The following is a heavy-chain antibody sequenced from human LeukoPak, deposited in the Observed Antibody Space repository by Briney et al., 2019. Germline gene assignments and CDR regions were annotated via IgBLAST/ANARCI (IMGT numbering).Heavy chain of an antibody. J-gene: IGHJ4*02. CDR3: ARLGCSGGDCYLDF. CDR1: GGSISSSGYY. V-gene: IGHV4-39*01. Sequence: SETLSLTCTVSGGSISSSGYYWGWIRQPPGTGLEYFGIIYYSGTTYYNPSLKSRITISVDTSESQFSLRLSSVTAADTAVYYCARLGCSGGDCYLDFWGQGTLVTVSS. D-gene: IGHD2-21*02. CDR2: IYYSGTT.